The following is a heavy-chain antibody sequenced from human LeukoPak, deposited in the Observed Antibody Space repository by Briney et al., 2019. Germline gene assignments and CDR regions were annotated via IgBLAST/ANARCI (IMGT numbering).Heavy chain of an antibody. D-gene: IGHD4-17*01. CDR2: ISGSGGST. V-gene: IGHV3-23*01. J-gene: IGHJ4*02. CDR1: GFTFSSYA. CDR3: ANGDIYGDYVFDY. Sequence: SGGSPRLSCAASGFTFSSYAMSWVRQAPGKGLEWVSAISGSGGSTYYADSVKGRFTISRDNSKNTLYLQMNSRRAEDTAVYYCANGDIYGDYVFDYWGQGTLVTVSS.